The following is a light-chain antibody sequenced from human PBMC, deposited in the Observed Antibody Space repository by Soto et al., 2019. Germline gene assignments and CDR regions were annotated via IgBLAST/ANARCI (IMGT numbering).Light chain of an antibody. V-gene: IGLV4-69*01. CDR2: LNSDGSH. CDR3: QTWGTGIPWV. J-gene: IGLJ3*02. Sequence: QSVLTQSPSASASLGASVKLTCTLSSGHSSYAIAWHQQQPEKGPRYLMKLNSDGSHSKGDGIPDRFSGSSSGAERCLTISSLQSEDEGDYYCQTWGTGIPWVFGGGTKLTVL. CDR1: SGHSSYA.